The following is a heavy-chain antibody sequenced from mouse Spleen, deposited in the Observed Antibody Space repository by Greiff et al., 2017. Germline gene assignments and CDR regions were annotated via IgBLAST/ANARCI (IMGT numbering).Heavy chain of an antibody. Sequence: VQLQQSGAELVKPGASVKMSCKASGYTFTSYWITWVKQRPGQGLEWIGDIYPGSGSTNYNEKFKSKATLTADTSSSTAYMQLSSLTSEDSAVYYCARRLTYYYAMDYWGQGTSVTVSS. V-gene: IGHV1-55*01. CDR1: GYTFTSYW. J-gene: IGHJ4*01. D-gene: IGHD1-3*01. CDR2: IYPGSGST. CDR3: ARRLTYYYAMDY.